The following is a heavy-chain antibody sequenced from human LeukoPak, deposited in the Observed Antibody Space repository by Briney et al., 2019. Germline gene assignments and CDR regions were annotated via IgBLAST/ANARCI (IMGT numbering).Heavy chain of an antibody. CDR1: GFTFSSYG. CDR3: AKDSEKKYYYDSSGYNPAAFDI. J-gene: IGHJ3*02. Sequence: GRSLRLSCAASGFTFSSYGMHWVRQAPGKGLEWVAVISYDGSNKYYADSVKGRFTISRDNSKNTLYLQMNSLRAEDTAVYYCAKDSEKKYYYDSSGYNPAAFDIWGQGTMVTVSS. D-gene: IGHD3-22*01. V-gene: IGHV3-30*18. CDR2: ISYDGSNK.